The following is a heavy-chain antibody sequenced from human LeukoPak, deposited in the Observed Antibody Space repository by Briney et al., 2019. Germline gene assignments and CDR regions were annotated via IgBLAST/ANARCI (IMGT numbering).Heavy chain of an antibody. CDR1: DFIVSDSH. J-gene: IGHJ4*02. CDR3: ARGGEILDY. CDR2: IFGADTI. V-gene: IGHV3-53*01. Sequence: PGGSLRLSCAATDFIVSDSHMSWVRQAPGRGLEWGSVIFGADTIFYAVSVKGRFTISRDKLQNPVNLQMNSRRDDDTAFYYWARGGEILDYWGQGTQVTVSS. D-gene: IGHD3-16*01.